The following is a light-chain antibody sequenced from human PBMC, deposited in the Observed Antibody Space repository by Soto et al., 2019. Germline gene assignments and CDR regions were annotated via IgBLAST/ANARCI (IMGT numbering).Light chain of an antibody. Sequence: QSALTHPPSASGSPGQSVTISCTGTSSDAGGYNYVSWYQQHPGKAPKLMIYEVSKRPSGVPDRFSGSKSGNTASLTVSGLQAEDEADYYCTSYAGSNNFVVFGGGTKLTVL. J-gene: IGLJ2*01. CDR3: TSYAGSNNFVV. CDR1: SSDAGGYNY. CDR2: EVS. V-gene: IGLV2-8*01.